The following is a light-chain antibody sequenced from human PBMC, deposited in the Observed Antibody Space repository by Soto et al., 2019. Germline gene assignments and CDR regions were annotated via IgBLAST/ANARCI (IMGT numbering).Light chain of an antibody. Sequence: DIQMTQSPSTLSASVGDRVTITCRASQSISSWLAWYQQKPGKAPKLLIYAASSLESGVPSRFSGSASGTEFTLTISSLQPDDFATYYCQQHNTYPRTCGGGTKVDIK. V-gene: IGKV1-5*01. CDR3: QQHNTYPRT. CDR2: AAS. CDR1: QSISSW. J-gene: IGKJ4*01.